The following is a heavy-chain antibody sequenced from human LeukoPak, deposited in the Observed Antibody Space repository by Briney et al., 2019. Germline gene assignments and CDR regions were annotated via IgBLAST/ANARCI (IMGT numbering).Heavy chain of an antibody. V-gene: IGHV1-18*01. D-gene: IGHD1-1*01. CDR1: GYTFDRYG. Sequence: ASVKVSCKTSGYTFDRYGISWVRQAPGQGLEWMGWISGHNGNTNYAQNLQGRVTITTDTSTRTAYMELKSLTSDDTALYYCARAPLTPGWNTPPPHFDYWGQGTLVTVSS. CDR3: ARAPLTPGWNTPPPHFDY. CDR2: ISGHNGNT. J-gene: IGHJ4*02.